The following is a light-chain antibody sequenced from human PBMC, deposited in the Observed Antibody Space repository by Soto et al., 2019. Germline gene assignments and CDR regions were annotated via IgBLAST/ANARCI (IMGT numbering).Light chain of an antibody. CDR3: SSYTSSSTHV. V-gene: IGLV2-14*03. CDR2: DVN. J-gene: IGLJ1*01. Sequence: QSVLTQPASVSGSPGQSIAISCTGTSSVVGGYDYVSWYQQLPGKAPKLMIYDVNNRPSGVSNRFSGSKSGNTASLTISGLQAEDETDYSCSSYTSSSTHVFRTGTKVTVL. CDR1: SSVVGGYDY.